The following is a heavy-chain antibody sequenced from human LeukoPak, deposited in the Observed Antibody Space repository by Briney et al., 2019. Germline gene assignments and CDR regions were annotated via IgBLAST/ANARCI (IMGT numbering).Heavy chain of an antibody. CDR3: ARPVGGWFDP. V-gene: IGHV4-34*01. CDR1: GGSFSGYY. Sequence: PSETLSLTSAVYGGSFSGYYWSWVRQPPGMGLEWIGEVNLSGVTNYNPSLKSRITMSLDTSKNHFSLNLSSVTAADTAVYYCARPVGGWFDPWGQGTLVTVSS. D-gene: IGHD3-16*01. CDR2: VNLSGVT. J-gene: IGHJ5*02.